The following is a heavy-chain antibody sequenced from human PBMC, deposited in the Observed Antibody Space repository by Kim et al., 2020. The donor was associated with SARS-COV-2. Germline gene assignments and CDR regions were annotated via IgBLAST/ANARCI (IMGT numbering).Heavy chain of an antibody. CDR3: SRGAYGDVSFDY. CDR1: GYMFTSYG. Sequence: ASVKVSCKACGYMFTSYGFSWVRQAPGQGLEWLGWISARDGNTKYGQKVQGRVIMTHDTSTNTAYMELWSLRSDDTAMCYCSRGAYGDVSFDYRGEGTLVPGST. J-gene: IGHJ4*02. D-gene: IGHD4-17*01. CDR2: ISARDGNT. V-gene: IGHV1-18*04.